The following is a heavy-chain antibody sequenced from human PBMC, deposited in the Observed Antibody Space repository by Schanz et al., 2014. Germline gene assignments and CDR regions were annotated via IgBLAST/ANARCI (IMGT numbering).Heavy chain of an antibody. J-gene: IGHJ4*02. D-gene: IGHD6-13*01. CDR2: INPSGGST. CDR1: GYIFGSHG. CDR3: ARDGEAAAGCDY. Sequence: QVQLVQSGAEVKKPGASVKVSCKASGYIFGSHGMTWVRQAPGQGPELMGIINPSGGSTSYAQKFQGRVTMTRDTSTSTVYMELSSLRSEDTAVYYCARDGEAAAGCDYWGQGTLVTVSS. V-gene: IGHV1-46*03.